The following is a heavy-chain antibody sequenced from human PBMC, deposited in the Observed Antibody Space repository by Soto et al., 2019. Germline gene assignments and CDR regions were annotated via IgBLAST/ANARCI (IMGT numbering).Heavy chain of an antibody. D-gene: IGHD6-19*01. J-gene: IGHJ4*02. Sequence: EVQLVESGGGLVQPGGSLKLSCAASGFTFSGSAMHWVRQASGKGLEWVGRIRSKANSYATAYAASVKGRFTISRDDSKNTAYLRMNSLKTEDTAVYYCTRQVSSGWYLDWGQGTLVTVSS. CDR1: GFTFSGSA. CDR3: TRQVSSGWYLD. CDR2: IRSKANSYAT. V-gene: IGHV3-73*02.